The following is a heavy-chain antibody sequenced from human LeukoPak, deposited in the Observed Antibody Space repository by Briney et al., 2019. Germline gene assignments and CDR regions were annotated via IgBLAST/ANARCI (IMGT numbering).Heavy chain of an antibody. J-gene: IGHJ5*02. CDR2: ISSSSSTI. CDR1: GFTFRNAG. CDR3: ARELLGYCSSTSCYTPWFDP. Sequence: GGSLRLSCAVSGFTFRNAGMNWVRQAPGKGLEWVSYISSSSSTIYYADSVKGRFTISRDNAKNSLYLQMNSLRDEDTAVYYCARELLGYCSSTSCYTPWFDPWGQGTLVTVSS. V-gene: IGHV3-48*02. D-gene: IGHD2-2*02.